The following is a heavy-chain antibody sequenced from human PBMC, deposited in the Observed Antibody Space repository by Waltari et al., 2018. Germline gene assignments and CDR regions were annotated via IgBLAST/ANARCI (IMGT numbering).Heavy chain of an antibody. CDR1: GGSISSYY. CDR3: ARDSRYCSSTSCYRGHYYYYGMDV. J-gene: IGHJ6*02. V-gene: IGHV4-59*01. Sequence: QVQLQESGPGLVKPSETLSLTCTVSGGSISSYYWSWIRPPPGKGLAWIGYIYYSGSTNYNPSLKSRVTISVDTSKNQFSLKLSSVTAADTAVYYCARDSRYCSSTSCYRGHYYYYGMDVWGQGTTVTVSS. D-gene: IGHD2-2*02. CDR2: IYYSGST.